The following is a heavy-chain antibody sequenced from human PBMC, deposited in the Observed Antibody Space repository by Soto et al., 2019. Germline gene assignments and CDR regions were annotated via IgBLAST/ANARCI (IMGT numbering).Heavy chain of an antibody. D-gene: IGHD2-2*01. Sequence: VGSLRLSCAASGFTFSSYWMSWVRQAPGKGLEWVANIKQDGSEKYYVDSVKGRFTISRDNAKNSLYLQMNSLRAEDTAVYYCARPAHYYYYGMDVWGQGTTVTVYS. V-gene: IGHV3-7*01. CDR1: GFTFSSYW. J-gene: IGHJ6*02. CDR3: ARPAHYYYYGMDV. CDR2: IKQDGSEK.